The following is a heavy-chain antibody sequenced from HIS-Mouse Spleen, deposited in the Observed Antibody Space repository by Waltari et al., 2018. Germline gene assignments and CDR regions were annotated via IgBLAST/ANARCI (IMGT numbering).Heavy chain of an antibody. J-gene: IGHJ3*02. Sequence: EVQLVESGGGLVQPGGSLRLSCAASGFTFSSYWMHWVRQAPGKGLVWGSRINREGSSTSYADAVKGRFTISRDNAKNTLYLQMNSLRAEDTAVYYCARDLELDAFDIWGQGTMVTVSS. D-gene: IGHD1-1*01. CDR2: INREGSST. CDR3: ARDLELDAFDI. V-gene: IGHV3-74*01. CDR1: GFTFSSYW.